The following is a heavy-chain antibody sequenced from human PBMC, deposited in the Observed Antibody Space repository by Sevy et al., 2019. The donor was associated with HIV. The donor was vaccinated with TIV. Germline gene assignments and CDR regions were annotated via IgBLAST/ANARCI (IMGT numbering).Heavy chain of an antibody. CDR2: INRDGSST. CDR3: ARGRDCGGGSCDGYHYYGMDV. J-gene: IGHJ6*02. CDR1: GFTFSDSW. D-gene: IGHD2-15*01. Sequence: GGSLRLSCEASGFTFSDSWMHWVRQAPGKGLVWVSRINRDGSSTDYADSVKGRFTISRDNAKNTLYLQMNRLRAEDTAVYYCARGRDCGGGSCDGYHYYGMDVWGRGTTVTVSS. V-gene: IGHV3-74*01.